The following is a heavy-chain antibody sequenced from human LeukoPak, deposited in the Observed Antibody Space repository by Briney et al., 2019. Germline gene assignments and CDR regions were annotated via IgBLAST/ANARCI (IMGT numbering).Heavy chain of an antibody. CDR2: IKQDGSEK. J-gene: IGHJ4*02. CDR1: GFTFSSYW. V-gene: IGHV3-7*01. CDR3: ARDNGYGDSL. Sequence: PGGSLRLSCAASGFTFSSYWMSWGRQAPGEGLELVANIKQDGSEKYYVDSVKGRFTISRDNAKNSLYLQMNSLRAEDTAVYYCARDNGYGDSLWGQGTLVTVSS. D-gene: IGHD4-17*01.